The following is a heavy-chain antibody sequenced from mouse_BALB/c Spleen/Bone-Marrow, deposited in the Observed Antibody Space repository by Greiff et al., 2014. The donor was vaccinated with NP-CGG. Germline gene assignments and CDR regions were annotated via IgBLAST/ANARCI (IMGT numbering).Heavy chain of an antibody. CDR3: ARGDYRYDGFAY. D-gene: IGHD2-14*01. V-gene: IGHV1-54*01. CDR1: GYAFTNYL. CDR2: INPGSGGT. Sequence: QVQLQQSGAELVRPGTSVKVSCKASGYAFTNYLIEWVKQRPGQGLEWIGVINPGSGGTNYNEKFKGKATLTADKSSSTAYMQLNSLTSDDSAVYFCARGDYRYDGFAYWGQGTLVTVSA. J-gene: IGHJ3*01.